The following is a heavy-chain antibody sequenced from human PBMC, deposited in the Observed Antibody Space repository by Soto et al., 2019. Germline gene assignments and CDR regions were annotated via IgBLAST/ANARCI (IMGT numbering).Heavy chain of an antibody. D-gene: IGHD6-19*01. J-gene: IGHJ4*02. V-gene: IGHV3-48*01. CDR1: GFTFSSYS. CDR3: ARDPYTSGWYGSSFDY. CDR2: ISSSSSTI. Sequence: PGGSLRLSCAASGFTFSSYSMNWVRQAPGKGLEWVSYISSSSSTIFYADSVKGRFTISRDNAKNSLYLQMNSLRAEDTAVYYCARDPYTSGWYGSSFDYWGQGTLVTVSS.